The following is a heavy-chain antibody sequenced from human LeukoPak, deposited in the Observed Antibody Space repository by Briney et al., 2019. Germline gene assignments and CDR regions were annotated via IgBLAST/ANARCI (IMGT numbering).Heavy chain of an antibody. D-gene: IGHD3-3*01. V-gene: IGHV3-30*02. J-gene: IGHJ4*02. Sequence: GGSLRLSCAASGFTFSTYGMHWVRQAPGKGLEWVALIWYGGSNIYYTDSVKGRFTISRDNSKNTLYLQMNSLTTEDTAVYYCAKDWSGNAAGFDYWGQGTLVTVSS. CDR1: GFTFSTYG. CDR2: IWYGGSNI. CDR3: AKDWSGNAAGFDY.